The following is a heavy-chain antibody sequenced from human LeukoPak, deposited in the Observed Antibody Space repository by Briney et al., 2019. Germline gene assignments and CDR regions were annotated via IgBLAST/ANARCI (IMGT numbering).Heavy chain of an antibody. D-gene: IGHD1-26*01. Sequence: ASVKVSCKASGYTFTAYYIHWVRQAPGQGLEWMGWMNPNSGGTIYVQKFQGRVSMTRDTSISTAYMELSRLRSDDTAVYYCARDLRKWELNDYWGQGTLVTVSA. CDR1: GYTFTAYY. V-gene: IGHV1-2*02. CDR2: MNPNSGGT. CDR3: ARDLRKWELNDY. J-gene: IGHJ4*02.